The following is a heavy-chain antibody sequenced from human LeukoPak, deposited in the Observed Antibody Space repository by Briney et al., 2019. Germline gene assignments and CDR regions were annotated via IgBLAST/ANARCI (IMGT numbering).Heavy chain of an antibody. CDR2: INPNDGST. D-gene: IGHD2-15*01. Sequence: ASVKVSCKAPGYTFTSKHIHWVRQAPGQGLEWMGIINPNDGSTTYAQKFQGRVTMTSDTSTNTVYMELSSLRSEDTAVFYCARDPTMVVVVVSTLYGMDVWGQGTSVTVSS. V-gene: IGHV1-46*01. CDR3: ARDPTMVVVVVSTLYGMDV. CDR1: GYTFTSKH. J-gene: IGHJ6*02.